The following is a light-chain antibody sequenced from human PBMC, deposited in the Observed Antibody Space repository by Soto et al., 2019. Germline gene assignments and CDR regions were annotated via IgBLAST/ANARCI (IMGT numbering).Light chain of an antibody. J-gene: IGKJ1*01. CDR2: DSS. V-gene: IGKV3-20*01. CDR1: RGLSDTN. CDR3: QQYDVSPQT. Sequence: EIVLTQSPGTLSLSPGEGATLSCRASRGLSDTNLAWYQQKPGQAPSLLLYDSSRRAPGVPHRFRGSGSGTDFTLTISSVEPDDFAVYYCQQYDVSPQTFGRGSRVEMK.